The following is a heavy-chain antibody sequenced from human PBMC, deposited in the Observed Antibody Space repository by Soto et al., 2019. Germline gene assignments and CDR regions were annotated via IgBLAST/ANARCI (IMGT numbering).Heavy chain of an antibody. J-gene: IGHJ6*02. CDR3: ASALYTQLAENYYGMDV. V-gene: IGHV1-8*01. Sequence: ASVKVSCKASGYTFTSYDINWVRQATGQGLEWMGWMNPNSGNTGYAQKFQGRVTMTRNTSISTAYMELSSLGSEDTAVYYCASALYTQLAENYYGMDVWGQGTTVTVS. CDR1: GYTFTSYD. CDR2: MNPNSGNT. D-gene: IGHD6-6*01.